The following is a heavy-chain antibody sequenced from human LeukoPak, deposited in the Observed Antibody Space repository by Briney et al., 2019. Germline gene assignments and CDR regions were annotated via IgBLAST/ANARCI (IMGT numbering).Heavy chain of an antibody. Sequence: GESLKISCKASGYIFTTYWIAWVRQMPGEGLEWMGIIYPGDSDTTYSPSFQGQVTISADRSATSAYLQWTSLKASDTAIYYCARQRGTGWYDYWGQGTLVTVSS. CDR2: IYPGDSDT. CDR1: GYIFTTYW. CDR3: ARQRGTGWYDY. V-gene: IGHV5-51*01. J-gene: IGHJ4*02. D-gene: IGHD6-19*01.